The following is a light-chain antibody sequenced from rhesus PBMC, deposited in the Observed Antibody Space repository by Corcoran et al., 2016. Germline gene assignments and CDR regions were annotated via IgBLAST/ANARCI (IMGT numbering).Light chain of an antibody. CDR2: RDR. CDR1: NIGSRN. CDR3: QVWDSDNDEVV. J-gene: IGLJ2*01. V-gene: IGLV3-36*01. Sequence: SYGLTQPPSVSVSPGQMARITCGGDNIGSRNVHWYQQKQGRAPVLIIYRDRARPSGIPDRFSGSNSGNTATLTVSGVEAGDEADYYCQVWDSDNDEVVFGGGTRLTV.